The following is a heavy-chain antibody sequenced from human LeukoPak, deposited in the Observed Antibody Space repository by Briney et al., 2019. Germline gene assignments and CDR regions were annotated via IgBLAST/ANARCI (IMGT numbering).Heavy chain of an antibody. V-gene: IGHV4-39*01. CDR2: IYYSGST. Sequence: SETLPLTCTVSGGSISSSSYYWGWIRQPPGRGLEWIGSIYYSGSTYYNPSLKSRVTISVDTSKNQFSLKLSSVTAADTAVYYCARQSAGDFDYWGQGTLVTVSS. D-gene: IGHD6-13*01. CDR3: ARQSAGDFDY. CDR1: GGSISSSSYY. J-gene: IGHJ4*02.